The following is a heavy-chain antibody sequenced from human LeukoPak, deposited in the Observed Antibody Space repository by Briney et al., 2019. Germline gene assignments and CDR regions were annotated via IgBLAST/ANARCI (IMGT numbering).Heavy chain of an antibody. Sequence: ASVKVSCKASGYTFTSYGISWVRQAPGQGLECMGWISGYNGNTNYAQKLQGRVTMTTDTSTSTAYMELRSLRSDDTAVYYCARFVYSSSWYSLSSYYYGMDVWDQGTTVTVSS. D-gene: IGHD6-13*01. V-gene: IGHV1-18*01. CDR3: ARFVYSSSWYSLSSYYYGMDV. J-gene: IGHJ6*02. CDR1: GYTFTSYG. CDR2: ISGYNGNT.